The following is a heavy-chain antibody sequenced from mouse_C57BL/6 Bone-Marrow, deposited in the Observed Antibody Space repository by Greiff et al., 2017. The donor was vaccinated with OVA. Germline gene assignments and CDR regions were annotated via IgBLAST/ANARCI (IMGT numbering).Heavy chain of an antibody. J-gene: IGHJ4*01. CDR1: GFSLTSYG. CDR2: IWRGGST. CDR3: AKTLGSNSYAMDY. V-gene: IGHV2-5*01. Sequence: QVQLQQSGPGLVQPSQSLSITCTVSGFSLTSYGVHWVRQSPGKGLEWLGVIWRGGSTDYNAAFMSRLSITKDNSKSQVFFKMNSLQADDTAIYYCAKTLGSNSYAMDYWGQGTSVTVSS. D-gene: IGHD2-5*01.